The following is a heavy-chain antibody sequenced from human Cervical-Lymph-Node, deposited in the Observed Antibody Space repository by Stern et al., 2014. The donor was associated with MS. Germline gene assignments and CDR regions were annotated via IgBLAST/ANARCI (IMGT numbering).Heavy chain of an antibody. Sequence: VHLVESGGGLAKPGGSLRLSWAASGFTFSDYYMRWIRQAPGKGLEWVSYISSRGSTIYYADSVKARFTISRDNAKNSLYLQMNSLRAEDTAVYYCAREDHLYPLDIWGQGTMVTVSS. V-gene: IGHV3-11*01. D-gene: IGHD1-14*01. CDR2: ISSRGSTI. CDR3: AREDHLYPLDI. J-gene: IGHJ3*02. CDR1: GFTFSDYY.